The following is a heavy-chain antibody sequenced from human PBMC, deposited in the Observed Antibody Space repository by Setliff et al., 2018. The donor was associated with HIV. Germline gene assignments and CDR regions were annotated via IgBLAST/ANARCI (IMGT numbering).Heavy chain of an antibody. CDR1: GGSISSDY. D-gene: IGHD3-10*01. CDR3: WFGEYKGAFDI. V-gene: IGHV4-59*01. J-gene: IGHJ3*02. Sequence: SETLSLTCSVSGGSISSDYWSWIRQPPGKGLGWIGYIYYSGSTNYNPSLKSRVTISVDTSKTQFSLRVKSVTAADTAMYYCWFGEYKGAFDIWGQGTMVTVSS. CDR2: IYYSGST.